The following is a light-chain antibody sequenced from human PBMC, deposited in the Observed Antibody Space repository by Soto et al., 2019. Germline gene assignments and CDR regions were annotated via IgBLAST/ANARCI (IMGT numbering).Light chain of an antibody. CDR3: QQTYNMPRT. V-gene: IGKV1-39*01. J-gene: IGKJ3*01. CDR2: AAS. Sequence: DIQMTQSPSSLSASVGDRVTITCRASQSISSYLNWYQQKPGKAPKLLIYAASSLQSGVPSRFSGSGSGTDFTLTITSLQPEDSATYYCQQTYNMPRTFGPGTKVDIK. CDR1: QSISSY.